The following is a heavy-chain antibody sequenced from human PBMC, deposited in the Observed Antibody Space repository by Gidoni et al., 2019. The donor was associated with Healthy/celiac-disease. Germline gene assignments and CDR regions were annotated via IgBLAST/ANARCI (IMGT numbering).Heavy chain of an antibody. J-gene: IGHJ6*02. CDR3: AGFITMVRGVISYYYGMDV. D-gene: IGHD3-10*01. Sequence: QLQLQESGPGLVKPSETLSLTCTVSGGSISSSSYYWGWIRQPPGKGLEWIGSIYYSGSTYYNPSLKSRVTISVDTSKNQFSLKLSSVTAADTAVYYCAGFITMVRGVISYYYGMDVWGQGTTVTVSS. CDR2: IYYSGST. CDR1: GGSISSSSYY. V-gene: IGHV4-39*01.